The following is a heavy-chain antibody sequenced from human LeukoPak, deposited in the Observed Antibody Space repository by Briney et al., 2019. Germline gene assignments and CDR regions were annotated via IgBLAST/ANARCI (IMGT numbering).Heavy chain of an antibody. CDR2: IHPSGML. Sequence: SQTLSLTCTVSGASFSSGDRYWNWIRQSPGKGLEWIGSIHPSGMLYNNPSLESRVTISIDTSKNQFSLNLNSVTAADTAVYFCSRGLDSRKLGYWGQGTLVTVSS. D-gene: IGHD3-22*01. CDR1: GASFSSGDRY. V-gene: IGHV4-31*03. CDR3: SRGLDSRKLGY. J-gene: IGHJ4*02.